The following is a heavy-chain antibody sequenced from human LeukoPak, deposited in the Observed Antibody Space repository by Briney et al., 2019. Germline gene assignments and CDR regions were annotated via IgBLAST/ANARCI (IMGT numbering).Heavy chain of an antibody. CDR3: ARMVDTAMVTGPYYFDY. J-gene: IGHJ4*02. CDR1: GYTFTSYG. V-gene: IGHV1-18*01. CDR2: ISAYNGNT. Sequence: ASVKVSCKASGYTFTSYGISWVRQAPGQGLEWMGWISAYNGNTNYAQKLQGRVTMTTDTPTSTAYMELRSLRSDDTAVYYCARMVDTAMVTGPYYFDYWGQGTLVTVSS. D-gene: IGHD5-18*01.